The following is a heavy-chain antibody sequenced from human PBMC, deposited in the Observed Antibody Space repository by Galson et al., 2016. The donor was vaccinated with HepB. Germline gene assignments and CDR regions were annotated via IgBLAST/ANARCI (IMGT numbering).Heavy chain of an antibody. CDR3: SRTWESPPPYYYYYMDV. Sequence: SLRLSCAVSGFTFSDYGVSWFRQAPGRGLEWVGFIRSKAYGGTTEYAASVKGRFIISTDDSKSIAYLQMNSLKTEDTAVYYCSRTWESPPPYYYYYMDVWGKGTTVTVSS. D-gene: IGHD1-26*01. J-gene: IGHJ6*03. CDR1: GFTFSDYG. CDR2: IRSKAYGGTT. V-gene: IGHV3-49*03.